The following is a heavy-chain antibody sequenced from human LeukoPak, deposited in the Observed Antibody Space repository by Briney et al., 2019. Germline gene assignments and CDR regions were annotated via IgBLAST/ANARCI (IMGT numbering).Heavy chain of an antibody. Sequence: SETLSLTCAVYGGSFSGYYWSWIRQPPGKGPEWIGEINHSGSTNYNPSLKSRVTISVDTSKNQFSLKLSSVTAADTAVYYCARGQDHYYYYMDVWGKGTTVTVSS. CDR3: ARGQDHYYYYMDV. J-gene: IGHJ6*03. CDR1: GGSFSGYY. V-gene: IGHV4-34*01. CDR2: INHSGST.